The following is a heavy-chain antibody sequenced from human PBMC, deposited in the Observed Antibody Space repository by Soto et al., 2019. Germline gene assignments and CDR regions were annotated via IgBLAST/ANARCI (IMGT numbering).Heavy chain of an antibody. V-gene: IGHV3-64D*08. CDR2: ISSNGGST. CDR1: GFTFSSYA. J-gene: IGHJ5*02. D-gene: IGHD6-13*01. CDR3: VKESGIAAAAERGENWFDP. Sequence: GGSLRLSCSASGFTFSSYAMHWVRQAPGKGLEYVSAISSNGGSTYYADSVKGRFTISRDNSKNTLYLQMSSLRAEDTAVYYCVKESGIAAAAERGENWFDPWGQGTLVTVSS.